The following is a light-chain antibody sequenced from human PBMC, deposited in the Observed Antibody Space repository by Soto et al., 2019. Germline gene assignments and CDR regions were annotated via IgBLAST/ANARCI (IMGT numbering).Light chain of an antibody. Sequence: DIQMTQSPSSLSASVGDRVTITCRASQSISNYLNWYQQKPGRAPKLLIYAASSLQSGVPSRFSGSGSGTDFTLTISSLQPEEFATYYCQQTHSSPPAFRQGTKLGI. CDR2: AAS. V-gene: IGKV1-39*01. CDR3: QQTHSSPPA. CDR1: QSISNY. J-gene: IGKJ2*01.